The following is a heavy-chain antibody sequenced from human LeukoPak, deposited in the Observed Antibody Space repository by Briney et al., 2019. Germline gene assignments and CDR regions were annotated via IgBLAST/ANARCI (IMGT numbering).Heavy chain of an antibody. J-gene: IGHJ4*02. CDR1: GFTFSSYE. Sequence: PGGSLRLSCAASGFTFSSYEMNWVRQAPGKGLEWVSYISSSGSTIYYADSVKGRFTISRDNAKNSLYLQMNSLRAEDTAVYYCASAGDSSEIDYWGQGSLVTVSS. CDR3: ASAGDSSEIDY. V-gene: IGHV3-48*03. CDR2: ISSSGSTI. D-gene: IGHD5-18*01.